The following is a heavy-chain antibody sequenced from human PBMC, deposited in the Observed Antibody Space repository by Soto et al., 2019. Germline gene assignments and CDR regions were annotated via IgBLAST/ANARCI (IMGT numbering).Heavy chain of an antibody. J-gene: IGHJ4*02. V-gene: IGHV1-69*06. Sequence: QAHLAQSGAEVKKPGSSVTVSCKASGGTFNSYGISWVRQAPGQGLDWMGVIIPLYGTVNYAQKFQGRVSITADNSTRTAYMDLNSLRSDDTAVYYCARVRVIRGVIPSHFGLWGQGTQVTVSS. D-gene: IGHD3-10*01. CDR3: ARVRVIRGVIPSHFGL. CDR1: GGTFNSYG. CDR2: IIPLYGTV.